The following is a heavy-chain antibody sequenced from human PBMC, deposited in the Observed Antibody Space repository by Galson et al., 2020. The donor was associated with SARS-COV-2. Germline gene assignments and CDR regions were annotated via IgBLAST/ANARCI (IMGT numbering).Heavy chain of an antibody. D-gene: IGHD2-21*02. CDR3: ARQPPDTAAFDI. CDR2: THNSGET. Sequence: SETLSLTCTVSGGSISGHYWSWIRQPPGKGLEWIAYTHNSGETNPNSSLKSRLSISLDTSKNLFSLRLTSVTAADTAVYYCARQPPDTAAFDIWGRGTMVTVSS. J-gene: IGHJ3*02. V-gene: IGHV4-59*08. CDR1: GGSISGHY.